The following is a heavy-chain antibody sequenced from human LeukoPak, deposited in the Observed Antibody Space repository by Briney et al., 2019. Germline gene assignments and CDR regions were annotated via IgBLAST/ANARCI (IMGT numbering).Heavy chain of an antibody. J-gene: IGHJ3*02. D-gene: IGHD1-26*01. CDR2: IYYSGST. CDR1: GGSISSYY. V-gene: IGHV4-59*01. CDR3: ARTLHSGSYRGDAFDI. Sequence: SETLSLTCTVSGGSISSYYWSWIRQPPGKGLEWIGYIYYSGSTNYNPSLKSRVTVSVDTSKNQFSLKLSSVTAADTAVYYCARTLHSGSYRGDAFDIWGQGTMVTVSS.